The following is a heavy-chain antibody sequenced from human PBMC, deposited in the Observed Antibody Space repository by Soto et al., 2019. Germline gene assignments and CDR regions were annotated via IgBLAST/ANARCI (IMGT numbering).Heavy chain of an antibody. V-gene: IGHV3-53*04. Sequence: PGVSMRVPCAASEFTVSNNYMSWVIQTQGKGLEWVSVIYSGGSTYYADSVKGRFTISRHNSKNTLYLQMNSLRAEDTAVYYCARIAAADTARSYYFDYWGQGTLVTGSS. D-gene: IGHD6-13*01. CDR2: IYSGGST. J-gene: IGHJ4*02. CDR1: EFTVSNNY. CDR3: ARIAAADTARSYYFDY.